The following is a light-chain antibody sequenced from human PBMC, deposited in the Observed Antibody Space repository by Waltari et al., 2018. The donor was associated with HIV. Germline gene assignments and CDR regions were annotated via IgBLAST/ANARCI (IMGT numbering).Light chain of an antibody. V-gene: IGLV1-47*01. CDR3: ASWDDGLRGHV. J-gene: IGLJ1*01. Sequence: QSGLTQPPSASGTPGQRLSISCAGNNSNIGSNFVFWYRQIPGAAPTLLVYRNNHRPAGVGDRVSGSRSGASASLVISGLRVEDEADYYCASWDDGLRGHVFGSGTTVSV. CDR1: NSNIGSNF. CDR2: RNN.